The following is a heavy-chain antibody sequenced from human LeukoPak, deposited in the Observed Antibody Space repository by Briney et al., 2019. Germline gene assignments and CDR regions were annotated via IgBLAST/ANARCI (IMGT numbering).Heavy chain of an antibody. CDR2: ISSSGSTI. D-gene: IGHD3-10*01. Sequence: GGSLRLSCAASGFTFSSYEMNWVRQAPGKGLEWVSYISSSGSTIYYADSVKGRFTISRDNAKNSLYLQMNSLRAEDTAVYYCASGFGELPLYYYYGMDVWGQGTLVTVSS. V-gene: IGHV3-48*03. CDR3: ASGFGELPLYYYYGMDV. CDR1: GFTFSSYE. J-gene: IGHJ6*02.